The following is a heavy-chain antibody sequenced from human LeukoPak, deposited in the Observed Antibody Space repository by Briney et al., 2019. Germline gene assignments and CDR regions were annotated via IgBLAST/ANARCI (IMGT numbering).Heavy chain of an antibody. CDR3: ARSSGSGSRNYYYYPLDV. CDR2: IYTSGST. V-gene: IGHV4-4*07. J-gene: IGHJ6*02. Sequence: PSETLSLTCTVSGGSISSYYWTWIRQPAGKGLDWIGRIYTSGSTGYNPSLKSRVTISLDTSQNQISLNLTSVTAADTAVYYCARSSGSGSRNYYYYPLDVWGQGTTVTV. CDR1: GGSISSYY. D-gene: IGHD3-10*01.